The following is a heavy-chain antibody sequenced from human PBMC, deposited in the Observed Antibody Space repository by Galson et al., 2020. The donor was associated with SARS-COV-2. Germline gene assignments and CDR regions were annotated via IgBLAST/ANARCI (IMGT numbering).Heavy chain of an antibody. CDR1: GYSISTTNY. V-gene: IGHV4-38-2*01. CDR2: SYPSGST. Sequence: SETLSLTCAVSGYSISTTNYWGWVRQPPGTGLEWIGSSYPSGSTYYNPSLKSRVTISLDTSRNQFSLTLHSVTAADTALYYCASQGVNMIVLVTVPGWFFDLWGRGSLVSVSS. CDR3: ASQGVNMIVLVTVPGWFFDL. J-gene: IGHJ2*01. D-gene: IGHD3-22*01.